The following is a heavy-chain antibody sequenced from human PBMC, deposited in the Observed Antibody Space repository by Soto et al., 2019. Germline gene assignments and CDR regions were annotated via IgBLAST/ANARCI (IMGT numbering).Heavy chain of an antibody. V-gene: IGHV1-69*02. Sequence: QVQLVQSGAEVKKPGSSVKVSCKASGGTFSSYTISWVRQAPGQGLEWMGRIIPILGIANYAQKFQGRVTITADKSTSTAYMELSSLRSADTALYYCASRYDSSDYWGQGTLVTVSS. D-gene: IGHD3-22*01. CDR3: ASRYDSSDY. CDR2: IIPILGIA. J-gene: IGHJ4*02. CDR1: GGTFSSYT.